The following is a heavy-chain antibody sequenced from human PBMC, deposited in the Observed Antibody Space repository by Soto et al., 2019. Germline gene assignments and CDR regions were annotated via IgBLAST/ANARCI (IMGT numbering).Heavy chain of an antibody. D-gene: IGHD1-26*01. CDR1: GFTISSTA. J-gene: IGHJ4*02. CDR3: VKEDELELDY. Sequence: GGSLSLSCSASGFTISSTAKYWVRMAPGKGLEYVSAISSNGGRTYYADSVKGRFTISRDKSNKTLYLQMSSLRAEDTAVYYCVKEDELELDYWGQGTLVTVSS. V-gene: IGHV3-64D*06. CDR2: ISSNGGRT.